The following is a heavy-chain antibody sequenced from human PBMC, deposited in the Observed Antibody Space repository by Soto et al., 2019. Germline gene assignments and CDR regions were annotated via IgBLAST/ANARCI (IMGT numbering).Heavy chain of an antibody. V-gene: IGHV1-18*01. CDR3: ARELSIAARDH. CDR2: ISAYNGNT. J-gene: IGHJ5*02. D-gene: IGHD6-6*01. CDR1: GYTFTSYG. Sequence: GASVKVSCKASGYTFTSYGISWVRQAPGQGLEWMGWISAYNGNTNYAQKFQGRVTMTEDTSTDTAYMELSSLRSEDTAVYYCARELSIAARDHWGQGTLVTVSS.